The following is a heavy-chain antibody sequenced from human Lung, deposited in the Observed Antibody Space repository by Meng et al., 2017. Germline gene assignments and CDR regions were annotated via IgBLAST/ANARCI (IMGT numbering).Heavy chain of an antibody. CDR3: ARETLRELGLFHY. J-gene: IGHJ4*02. V-gene: IGHV4-4*02. CDR2: ISHSGST. D-gene: IGHD1-7*01. CDR1: GDSITRTQW. Sequence: QLQLQGSGPRLVQPSGPLSLACAVSGDSITRTQWWSWLRQTPGKGLEWIGEISHSGSTVYRPSLQGRVSISLDKSNNEFSLKLTSVTAADTAVYYCARETLRELGLFHYWGQGILVTVSS.